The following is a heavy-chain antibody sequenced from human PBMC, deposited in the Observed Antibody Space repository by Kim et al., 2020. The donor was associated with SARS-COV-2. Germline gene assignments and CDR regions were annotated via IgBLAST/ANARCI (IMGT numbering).Heavy chain of an antibody. D-gene: IGHD3-10*01. V-gene: IGHV1-18*04. Sequence: ASVKVSCKASGYNFVDYGISWVRQVPGQGLEWMGWISAYYGRINYAEGFQGRITLTRDTSTTTAYMDLWSLRSDDTAVYYCVRERAWASGKYVFFGYWGQGTLVTVSS. CDR2: ISAYYGRI. J-gene: IGHJ4*02. CDR3: VRERAWASGKYVFFGY. CDR1: GYNFVDYG.